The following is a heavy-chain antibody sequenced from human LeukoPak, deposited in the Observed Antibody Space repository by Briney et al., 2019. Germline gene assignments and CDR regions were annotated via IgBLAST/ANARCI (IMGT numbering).Heavy chain of an antibody. CDR3: ARADVGRSGYQYGMDV. Sequence: SETLSLTCAVYGGSFSGYYWSWIRQPPGKGLEWIGEINHSGSTNYNPSLKSRVTISVDTSKNQFSLKLSSVTAADTAVYYCARADVGRSGYQYGMDVWGQGTTVTVSS. V-gene: IGHV4-34*01. D-gene: IGHD3-3*01. CDR1: GGSFSGYY. CDR2: INHSGST. J-gene: IGHJ6*02.